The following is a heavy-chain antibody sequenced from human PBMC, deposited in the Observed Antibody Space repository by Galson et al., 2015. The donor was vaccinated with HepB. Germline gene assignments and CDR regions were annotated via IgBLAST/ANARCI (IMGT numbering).Heavy chain of an antibody. Sequence: SLRLSCAASGFTFSSYGMHWVRQAPGKGLEWVGRIKSKTDGGTTDYAAPVKGRFTISRDDSKNTLYLQMNSLKTEDTAVYYCTTGYYGVGPDAFDIWGQGTMVTVSS. CDR2: IKSKTDGGTT. V-gene: IGHV3-15*01. J-gene: IGHJ3*02. CDR1: GFTFSSYG. CDR3: TTGYYGVGPDAFDI. D-gene: IGHD2-8*01.